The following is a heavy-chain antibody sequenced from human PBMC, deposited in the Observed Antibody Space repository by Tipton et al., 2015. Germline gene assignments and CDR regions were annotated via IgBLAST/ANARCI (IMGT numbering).Heavy chain of an antibody. V-gene: IGHV4-34*01. D-gene: IGHD4/OR15-4a*01. J-gene: IGHJ2*01. Sequence: TLSLTCAVYGGSFSGYYWSWIRQPPGKGLEWIGEIRDAGLTNYNPALKSRVTMSMDTSKKQFSLKLSSVTAADTAVYYCASYDYSTLYWYFDLWGRGTLVTVSS. CDR3: ASYDYSTLYWYFDL. CDR1: GGSFSGYY. CDR2: IRDAGLT.